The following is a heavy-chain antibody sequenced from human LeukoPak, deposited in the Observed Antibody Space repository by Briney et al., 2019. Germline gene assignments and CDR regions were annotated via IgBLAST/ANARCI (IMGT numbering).Heavy chain of an antibody. D-gene: IGHD3-10*01. CDR2: IYYSGTT. CDR3: ARNRYYYGSGNYGVPNWFDP. Sequence: SETLSLTCTVSGDSINNNFWSWIRQPPGKGLEWIGFIYYSGTTNYNPSLKSRVTMSADTSKNQFSLKLSSVTAADTAVYYCARNRYYYGSGNYGVPNWFDPWGQGTLVTVSS. CDR1: GDSINNNF. J-gene: IGHJ5*02. V-gene: IGHV4-59*01.